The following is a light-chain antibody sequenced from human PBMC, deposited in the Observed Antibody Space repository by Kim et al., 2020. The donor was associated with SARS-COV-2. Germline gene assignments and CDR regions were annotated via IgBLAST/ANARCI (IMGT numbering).Light chain of an antibody. Sequence: DIVLTQSPGTLSLSPGERATLSCRASQHVSSNYLAWYQQKPGQAPRLLTYAASRRATGISDRFSGSGSGTDFTLTISRLEPEDFAVFHCHQYGNSPPTFGPGTKVDIK. CDR1: QHVSSNY. CDR3: HQYGNSPPT. CDR2: AAS. V-gene: IGKV3-20*01. J-gene: IGKJ1*01.